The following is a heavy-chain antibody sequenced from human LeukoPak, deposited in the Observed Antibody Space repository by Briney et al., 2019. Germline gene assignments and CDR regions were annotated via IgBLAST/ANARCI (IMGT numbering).Heavy chain of an antibody. CDR2: IYYSGST. CDR3: ARLPPRDYYDSSGYYPPAVWYFDL. D-gene: IGHD3-22*01. Sequence: SETLSLTCTVSGGSISSYYWSWIRQPPGKGLGWIGYIYYSGSTNYNPSLKSRVTISVDTSKNQFSLKLSSVTAADTAVYYCARLPPRDYYDSSGYYPPAVWYFDLWGRGTLVTVSS. J-gene: IGHJ2*01. V-gene: IGHV4-59*08. CDR1: GGSISSYY.